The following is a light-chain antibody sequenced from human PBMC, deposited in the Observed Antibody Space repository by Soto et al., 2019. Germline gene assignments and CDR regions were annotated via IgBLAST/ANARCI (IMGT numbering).Light chain of an antibody. CDR2: GAS. J-gene: IGKJ1*01. CDR1: QSVNSR. V-gene: IGKV3-20*01. Sequence: EIVLTQSPCTLALSPGERATLSCRASQSVNSRLAWYQHKPGQAPRLLISGASNRASGIPARFSAWGSGTDFTLTISRVDPADFAVYYCQQYGDSPWTFGQGTKVDIK. CDR3: QQYGDSPWT.